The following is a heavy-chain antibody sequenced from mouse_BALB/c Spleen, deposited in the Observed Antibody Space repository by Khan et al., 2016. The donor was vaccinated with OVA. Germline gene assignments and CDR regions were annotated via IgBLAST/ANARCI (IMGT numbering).Heavy chain of an antibody. Sequence: VQLQQSGAELAKPGASVKMSCKASGYTFINYWILWVKQRPGQGLEWIGYINPSTGYTEYNQHFKDKATLTEDKSSSTAYMQLSSLTSDDSAVYYCARRGLRWDFDYWGQGTTLTVSS. CDR2: INPSTGYT. J-gene: IGHJ2*01. CDR1: GYTFINYW. CDR3: ARRGLRWDFDY. D-gene: IGHD1-1*01. V-gene: IGHV1-7*01.